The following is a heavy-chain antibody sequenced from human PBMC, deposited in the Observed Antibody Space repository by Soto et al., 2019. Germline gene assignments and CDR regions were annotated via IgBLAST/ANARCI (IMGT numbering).Heavy chain of an antibody. Sequence: GGSLKLSCSASGFVFGDYAVTWVRQAPGKGLEWVGVVRSETYGGSTEYAASVKGRFRISRDDSESIAYLQMTNLKTEDTAVYYCTRGRGTSGWYADYWGKGIRVTVSS. J-gene: IGHJ4*02. CDR3: TRGRGTSGWYADY. D-gene: IGHD6-13*01. CDR2: VRSETYGGST. CDR1: GFVFGDYA. V-gene: IGHV3-49*04.